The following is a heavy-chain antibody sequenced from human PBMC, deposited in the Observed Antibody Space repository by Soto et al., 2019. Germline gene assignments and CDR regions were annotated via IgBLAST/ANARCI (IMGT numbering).Heavy chain of an antibody. CDR1: GFNFRTFG. V-gene: IGHV3-23*01. CDR3: AKGYDFWSGLYFFDD. CDR2: ISPSGGST. D-gene: IGHD3-3*01. J-gene: IGHJ4*01. Sequence: AESLRLSCVASGFNFRTFGMNWVRQAPGKGLDWVSTISPSGGSTYYADSVKGRFTISRDNSKNTLYLEMNSLRVEDTALYYCAKGYDFWSGLYFFDDWGHGTLVTVSS.